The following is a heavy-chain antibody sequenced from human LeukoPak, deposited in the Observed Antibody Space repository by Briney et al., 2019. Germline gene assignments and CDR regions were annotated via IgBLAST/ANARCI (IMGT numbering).Heavy chain of an antibody. J-gene: IGHJ5*02. V-gene: IGHV3-48*02. CDR2: ISRGGGNI. CDR3: ARGRDP. Sequence: GGSLRLSCAASGFTFSSYSMHWVRQAPGKGLEWVSYISRGGGNIYYAESVKGRFTISRDNAKNSLDLQMNSLRDEDTAVYFCARGRDPWGRGTLVTVPS. CDR1: GFTFSSYS.